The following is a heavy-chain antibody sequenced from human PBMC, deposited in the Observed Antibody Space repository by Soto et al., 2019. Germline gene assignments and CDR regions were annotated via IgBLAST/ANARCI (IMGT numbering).Heavy chain of an antibody. CDR3: ASARYCSSTSCPAAFDY. CDR2: INPNSGGT. D-gene: IGHD2-2*01. J-gene: IGHJ4*02. V-gene: IGHV1-2*02. Sequence: QVQLVQSGAEVKKPGASVKVSCKASGYTFTGYYMHWVRQAPGQGIEWMGWINPNSGGTKYAQKFQGRVTMTRDTSISTAYMELSRLRSDDTAVYYCASARYCSSTSCPAAFDYWGQGTLVTVSS. CDR1: GYTFTGYY.